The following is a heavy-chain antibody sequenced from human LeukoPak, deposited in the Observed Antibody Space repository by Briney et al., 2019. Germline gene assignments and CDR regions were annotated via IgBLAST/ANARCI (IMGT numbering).Heavy chain of an antibody. J-gene: IGHJ4*02. V-gene: IGHV3-30*04. D-gene: IGHD2-2*01. CDR2: ISYDGSNK. Sequence: TGGSLRLSCAASGFTFSSYAMHWVRQAPGKGLEWVAVISYDGSNKYYADSVKGRFTISRDNSKNTLYLQMNSLRAEDTAVYYCARALDSSSRRDYWGQGTLVTASS. CDR1: GFTFSSYA. CDR3: ARALDSSSRRDY.